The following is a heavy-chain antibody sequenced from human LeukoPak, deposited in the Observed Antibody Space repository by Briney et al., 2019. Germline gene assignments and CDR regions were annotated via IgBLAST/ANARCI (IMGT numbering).Heavy chain of an antibody. CDR2: INPNSGGI. J-gene: IGHJ5*02. Sequence: GASLKVSCKSSGYTFAAYFIHWVRQSPGQGLEWMGWINPNSGGIKYAQKFQGRVTMTRDTSISTAYMELSRLRSDDTAVYYCARDSYSDYVGDWFDPWGHGTLVTVSS. CDR3: ARDSYSDYVGDWFDP. V-gene: IGHV1-2*02. D-gene: IGHD4-11*01. CDR1: GYTFAAYF.